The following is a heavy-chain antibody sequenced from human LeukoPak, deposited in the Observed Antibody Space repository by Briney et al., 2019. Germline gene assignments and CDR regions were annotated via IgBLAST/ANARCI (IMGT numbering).Heavy chain of an antibody. Sequence: SGPTLVNPTQTLTLTCTFSGFSLSTSGMCVSWIRQPPGKALEWLARIDWDDDKYYSTSLKTRLTISKDTSKNQVVLTMTNMDPMDTATYYCARIRLGYYYDSSGFDPWGQGTLVTVSS. V-gene: IGHV2-70*11. J-gene: IGHJ5*02. CDR2: IDWDDDK. D-gene: IGHD3-22*01. CDR1: GFSLSTSGMC. CDR3: ARIRLGYYYDSSGFDP.